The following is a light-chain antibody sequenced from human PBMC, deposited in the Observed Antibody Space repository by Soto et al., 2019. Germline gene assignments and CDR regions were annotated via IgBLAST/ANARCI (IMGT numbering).Light chain of an antibody. J-gene: IGKJ1*01. V-gene: IGKV1-39*01. CDR3: QQSYSTPT. CDR1: QSIGTY. CDR2: GAS. Sequence: DIQVAQFPSSPSASVVGRVTIPCRASQSIGTYLNWYHQKPGKAPQLLIYGASTLQSGVPSRFSGSGSGTHFTLTINSLQPEDFGTYSCQQSYSTPTFGQGTKVDIK.